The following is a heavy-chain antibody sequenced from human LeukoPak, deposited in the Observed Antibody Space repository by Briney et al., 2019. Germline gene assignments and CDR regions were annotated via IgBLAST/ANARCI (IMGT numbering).Heavy chain of an antibody. D-gene: IGHD3-16*01. CDR2: ISYDGSNK. CDR1: GFTFSSYG. J-gene: IGHJ4*02. CDR3: AKDRYDYVWGTLDY. Sequence: GGSLRLSCAASGFTFSSYGMHWVRQAPGKRLEWVAVISYDGSNKYYADSVKGRFTISRDNSKNTLYLQMNSLRAEDTAVYYCAKDRYDYVWGTLDYWGQGTLVTVSS. V-gene: IGHV3-30*18.